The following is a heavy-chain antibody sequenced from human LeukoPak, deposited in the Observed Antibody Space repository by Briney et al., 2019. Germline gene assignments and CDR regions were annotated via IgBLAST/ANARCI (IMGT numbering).Heavy chain of an antibody. J-gene: IGHJ4*02. V-gene: IGHV1-18*01. Sequence: GASVKVSCKASGYTFTTYGITWVRQAPGQGLEWMGCISAYNGNTNYAQKLQGRVTMSTDTSTSTAYMEMRSLRSDDTAVYYCARALVDGYRELGYWGQGTLVTVSS. CDR3: ARALVDGYRELGY. D-gene: IGHD5-24*01. CDR1: GYTFTTYG. CDR2: ISAYNGNT.